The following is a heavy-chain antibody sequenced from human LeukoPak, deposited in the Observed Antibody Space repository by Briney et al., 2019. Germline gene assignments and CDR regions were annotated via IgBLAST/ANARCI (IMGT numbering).Heavy chain of an antibody. J-gene: IGHJ4*02. V-gene: IGHV3-30*04. CDR1: EFTFSSYA. Sequence: GGSLRLSCAASEFTFSSYAMHWVRQAPGKGLEWVAVISYDGSNKYYADSVKGRFTISRDNSKNTLYLQMNSLRAEDTAVYYCARFYANEWELPHWGQGTLVTVSS. CDR3: ARFYANEWELPH. D-gene: IGHD1-26*01. CDR2: ISYDGSNK.